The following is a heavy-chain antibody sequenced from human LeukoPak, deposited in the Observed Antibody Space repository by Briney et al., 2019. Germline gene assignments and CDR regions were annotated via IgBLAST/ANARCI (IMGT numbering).Heavy chain of an antibody. V-gene: IGHV5-51*01. D-gene: IGHD2-15*01. Sequence: GESLKISCKGSGYSFTSYWIGWVRQMPGKGLEWMGIIYPGDSDTRYSPSFQGQVTISADKSISTAYLQWSSLKASDTAIYYCAVGYCSGGSCSLYDAFDIWGQGTMVTVSS. CDR2: IYPGDSDT. J-gene: IGHJ3*02. CDR1: GYSFTSYW. CDR3: AVGYCSGGSCSLYDAFDI.